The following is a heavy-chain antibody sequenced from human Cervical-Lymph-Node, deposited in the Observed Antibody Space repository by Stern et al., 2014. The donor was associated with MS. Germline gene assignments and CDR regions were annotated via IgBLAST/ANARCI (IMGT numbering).Heavy chain of an antibody. J-gene: IGHJ4*02. V-gene: IGHV5-10-1*03. CDR2: IDPSDSYT. Sequence: EVQLVQSGAEVKKPGESLRISCKGSGYSFTSYWISWVRQMPGPGMEWMGRIDPSDSYTNYSPSFQGHVTISADKSISTAYLQWSSLKASDTAMYYCARPGSGYNTQIDYWGQGTLVTVSS. CDR3: ARPGSGYNTQIDY. CDR1: GYSFTSYW. D-gene: IGHD3-3*01.